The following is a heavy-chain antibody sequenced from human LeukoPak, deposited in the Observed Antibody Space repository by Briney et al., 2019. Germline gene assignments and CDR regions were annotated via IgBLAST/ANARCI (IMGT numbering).Heavy chain of an antibody. V-gene: IGHV4-39*07. CDR2: IYYSGST. CDR3: ARVGYCSGGSCSKPFDY. J-gene: IGHJ4*02. D-gene: IGHD2-15*01. Sequence: NSSETLSLTCTVSGGSISSSSYYWGWIRQPPGKGLEWIGSIYYSGSTYYNPSLKSRVTISVDTSKNQFSLKLSSVTAADTAVYYCARVGYCSGGSCSKPFDYWGQGTLVTVSS. CDR1: GGSISSSSYY.